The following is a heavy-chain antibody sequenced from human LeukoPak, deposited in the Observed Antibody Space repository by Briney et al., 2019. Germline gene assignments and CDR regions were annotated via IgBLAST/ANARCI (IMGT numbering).Heavy chain of an antibody. CDR2: INPSGGST. D-gene: IGHD1-1*01. Sequence: ASVKVSCKASGYTFSSFYMHWVRQAPGHGLEWMGIINPSGGSTSYAQKFQGRVTMTRDTSTSTVYMELSSLRSEDTAVYYCARVSMWNALKGMDVWGQGTTVTVSS. CDR3: ARVSMWNALKGMDV. J-gene: IGHJ6*02. V-gene: IGHV1-46*01. CDR1: GYTFSSFY.